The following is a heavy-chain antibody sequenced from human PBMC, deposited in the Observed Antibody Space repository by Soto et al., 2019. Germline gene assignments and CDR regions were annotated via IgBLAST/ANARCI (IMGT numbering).Heavy chain of an antibody. CDR2: IIPILGIA. Sequence: SVKVSCKASGGTFSSYTISWVRQAPGQGLEWMGRIIPILGIANYAQKFQGRVTITADKSTSTAYMELSSLRSEDTAVYYCAKDFMVRGVTPPGCPWGKGTTVTVSS. CDR3: AKDFMVRGVTPPGCP. CDR1: GGTFSSYT. V-gene: IGHV1-69*04. D-gene: IGHD3-10*01. J-gene: IGHJ6*04.